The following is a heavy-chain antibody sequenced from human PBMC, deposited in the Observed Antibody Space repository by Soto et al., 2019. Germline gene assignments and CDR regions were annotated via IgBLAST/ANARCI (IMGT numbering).Heavy chain of an antibody. Sequence: GEYLKISCKGSGYSFTSYWIGWVRQMPGKGPEWMGIIYPGDSDTRYSPSFQGQVTISADKSISTAYLQWSSLKASDTAMYYCASRIAAAGPGYYGMDVWGQGTTVTVSS. J-gene: IGHJ6*02. CDR3: ASRIAAAGPGYYGMDV. V-gene: IGHV5-51*01. CDR1: GYSFTSYW. D-gene: IGHD6-13*01. CDR2: IYPGDSDT.